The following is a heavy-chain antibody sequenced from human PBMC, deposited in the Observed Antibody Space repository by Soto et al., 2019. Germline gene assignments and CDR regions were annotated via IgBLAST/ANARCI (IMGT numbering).Heavy chain of an antibody. D-gene: IGHD6-19*01. CDR3: WIAVSDTSATAFDM. CDR1: GYTFTRHA. Sequence: ASVKVSCKASGYTFTRHAINWVRQAPGQGLEWMGWISVYYGNTNYAQSLQGRVTMTTDTPTGTAYMELRSLISNDTAVYYCWIAVSDTSATAFDMWGQGTMVTVSS. CDR2: ISVYYGNT. V-gene: IGHV1-18*01. J-gene: IGHJ3*02.